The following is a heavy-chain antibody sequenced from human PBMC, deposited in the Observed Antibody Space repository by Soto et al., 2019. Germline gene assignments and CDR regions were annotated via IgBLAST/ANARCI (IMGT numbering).Heavy chain of an antibody. J-gene: IGHJ3*02. D-gene: IGHD3-3*01. Sequence: ASVKVSCKASGYTFTSYGISWVRQAPGQGLEWMGWISAYNGNTNYAQKLQGRVTMTTDTSTSTAYMELRSLRSDDTAVYYCARGTLRFLEWLFGGAFDIWGQGAMVTVSS. CDR3: ARGTLRFLEWLFGGAFDI. CDR1: GYTFTSYG. V-gene: IGHV1-18*01. CDR2: ISAYNGNT.